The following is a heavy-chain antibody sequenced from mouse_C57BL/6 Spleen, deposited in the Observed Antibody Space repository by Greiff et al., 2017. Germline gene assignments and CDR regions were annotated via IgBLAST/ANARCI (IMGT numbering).Heavy chain of an antibody. CDR1: GFTFSSYA. J-gene: IGHJ2*01. V-gene: IGHV5-9-1*02. Sequence: EVQRVESGEGLVKPGGSLKLSCAASGFTFSSYAMSWVRQTPEKRLEWVAYISSGGDYIYYADTVKGRFTISRDNARNTLYLQMSSLKSEDTAMYYCTRDRVDGNYYFDYWGQGTTLTVSS. CDR2: ISSGGDYI. D-gene: IGHD2-1*01. CDR3: TRDRVDGNYYFDY.